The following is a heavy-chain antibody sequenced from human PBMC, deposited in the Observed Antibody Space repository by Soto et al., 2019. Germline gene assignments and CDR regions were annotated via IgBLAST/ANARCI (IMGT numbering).Heavy chain of an antibody. D-gene: IGHD5-18*01. CDR3: ASGLRYNYGSNKLSGVDV. CDR2: ISPYNGNT. V-gene: IGHV1-18*04. CDR1: GYTFNSYD. Sequence: GASVKVSCKTSGYTFNSYDISWVRQAPGQGVEWVGSISPYNGNTNYTQKLQGRVTMTTDTSTNTVYMELTNLRSDDTAVYYCASGLRYNYGSNKLSGVDVWRRGTTVTVSS. J-gene: IGHJ6*01.